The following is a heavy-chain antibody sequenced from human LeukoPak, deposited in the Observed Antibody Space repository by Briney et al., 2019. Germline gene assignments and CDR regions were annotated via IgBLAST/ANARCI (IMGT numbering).Heavy chain of an antibody. D-gene: IGHD4-23*01. V-gene: IGHV3-23*01. CDR2: ITGSGDST. CDR3: AAVTPPDY. CDR1: GFTFSTYA. Sequence: GGSLRLSCAASGFTFSTYAMSWVRQAPGKGLEWVPAITGSGDSTYYADSVRGRFAISRDNSKNTLFLQMNTLRAEDTAVYYCAAVTPPDYWGQGTLVTVSS. J-gene: IGHJ4*02.